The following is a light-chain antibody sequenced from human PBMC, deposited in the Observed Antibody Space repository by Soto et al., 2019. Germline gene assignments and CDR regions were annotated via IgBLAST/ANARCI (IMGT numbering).Light chain of an antibody. CDR1: QGVSSD. CDR3: QQYYSWPLT. J-gene: IGKJ4*01. Sequence: EIVMTQSPSTLSASPGERATLSCRASQGVSSDLAWYQQKPGQAPRLVIYDIFTKAAGVPTRISGSGSGTEFTLTISSLQSEAFAIYYCQQYYSWPLTFGGGTKVEIK. CDR2: DIF. V-gene: IGKV3D-15*01.